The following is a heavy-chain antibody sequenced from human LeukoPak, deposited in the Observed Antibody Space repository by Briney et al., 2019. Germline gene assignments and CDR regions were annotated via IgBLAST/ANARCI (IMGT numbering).Heavy chain of an antibody. D-gene: IGHD3-10*01. CDR3: ARDGVLWFGELLFHEFDY. J-gene: IGHJ4*02. CDR2: INPNSGGT. V-gene: IGHV1-2*02. Sequence: ASVKVSCKASGYTFTSYGISWVRQAPGQGLEWMGWINPNSGGTNYAQKFQGRVTMTRDTSISTAYMELSRLRSDDTAVYYCARDGVLWFGELLFHEFDYWGQGTLVTVSS. CDR1: GYTFTSYG.